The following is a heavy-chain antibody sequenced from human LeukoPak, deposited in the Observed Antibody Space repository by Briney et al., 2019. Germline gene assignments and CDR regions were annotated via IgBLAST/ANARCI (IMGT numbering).Heavy chain of an antibody. CDR1: GLTFTNYG. D-gene: IGHD3-10*01. CDR2: LTYDGYYK. CDR3: ARDLSPVVRASPMGY. V-gene: IGHV3-30*03. J-gene: IGHJ4*02. Sequence: GTSLRLSCAASGLTFTNYGMHWVRQAPGKGLEWVALLTYDGYYKYYSDSVKGRFTISSDTSKNTLYLQMNGLRAEDTAVYYCARDLSPVVRASPMGYWGQGTPVTVSS.